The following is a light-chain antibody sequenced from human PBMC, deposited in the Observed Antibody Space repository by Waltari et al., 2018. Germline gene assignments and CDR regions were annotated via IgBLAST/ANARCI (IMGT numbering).Light chain of an antibody. CDR3: QQRSNRWT. Sequence: EIVLTQSPATLSLSPGERATLSCRASQSVSSYLAWYQQKPGQAPRLLIYDASNRATGIPARFSGSGSGTDFTLTISSLEPEDFAVYYRQQRSNRWTFGQGTKVEIK. CDR2: DAS. J-gene: IGKJ1*01. CDR1: QSVSSY. V-gene: IGKV3-11*01.